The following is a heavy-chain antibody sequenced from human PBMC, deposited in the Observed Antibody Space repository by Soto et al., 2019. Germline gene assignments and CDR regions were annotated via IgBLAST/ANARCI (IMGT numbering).Heavy chain of an antibody. CDR1: GYTFTSYG. V-gene: IGHV1-18*01. CDR2: ISAYNGNT. J-gene: IGHJ4*02. Sequence: ASVKVSCKASGYTFTSYGISWVRQAPGQGLEWMGWISAYNGNTNYAQKLQGRVTMTTDTSTSTAYMELRSLRSDDTAVYYCARYYYESDIGQNFDYWGQGTLVTVSS. D-gene: IGHD3-22*01. CDR3: ARYYYESDIGQNFDY.